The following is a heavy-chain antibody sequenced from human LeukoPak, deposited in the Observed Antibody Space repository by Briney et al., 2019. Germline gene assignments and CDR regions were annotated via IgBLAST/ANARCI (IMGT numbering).Heavy chain of an antibody. D-gene: IGHD6-13*01. Sequence: ASVKVSCKASGYTFTSYGISWVRQAPGQGLEWMGWISAYNGNTNYAQKLQGRVTMTTDTSTSTAYMELRSLRSDDTAVYYCASQIAAAGLRSYNGMDVWGQGTTVTVSS. J-gene: IGHJ6*02. CDR2: ISAYNGNT. CDR3: ASQIAAAGLRSYNGMDV. V-gene: IGHV1-18*01. CDR1: GYTFTSYG.